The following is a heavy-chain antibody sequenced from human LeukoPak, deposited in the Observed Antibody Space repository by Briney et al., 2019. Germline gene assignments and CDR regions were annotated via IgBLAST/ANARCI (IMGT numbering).Heavy chain of an antibody. CDR2: ISSSSSTI. CDR1: GFTFSSYS. CDR3: ARGQQLNDY. Sequence: GGSLRLSCAASGFTFSSYSMNWVRQAPGKGLEWVSYISSSSSTIYYADSVKGRFTISRDNAKNLLYLQMNSLRDEDTAVYYCARGQQLNDYWGQGTLVTVSS. J-gene: IGHJ4*02. D-gene: IGHD6-13*01. V-gene: IGHV3-48*02.